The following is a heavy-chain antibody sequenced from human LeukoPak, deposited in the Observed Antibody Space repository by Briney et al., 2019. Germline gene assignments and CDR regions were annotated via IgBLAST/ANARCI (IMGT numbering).Heavy chain of an antibody. V-gene: IGHV3-11*06. CDR1: RFTFSDYY. D-gene: IGHD3-10*01. Sequence: GGSLRLSCSASRFTFSDYYMSWIRQAPRKGLEWVSYISRSGTYKNYADSVKGRFTISRDNAKDSLYLQMNSLRAEDTAVYYCARSTHGSGSYYSFDYWGQGTLVTVSS. CDR2: ISRSGTYK. CDR3: ARSTHGSGSYYSFDY. J-gene: IGHJ4*02.